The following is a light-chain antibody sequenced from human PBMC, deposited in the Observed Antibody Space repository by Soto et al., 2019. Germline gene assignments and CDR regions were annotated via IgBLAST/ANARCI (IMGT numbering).Light chain of an antibody. CDR1: QSITTW. V-gene: IGKV1-12*02. CDR3: QQVNVYPST. Sequence: IQMTQSPSTVSAYVGDSVTITFRASQSITTWLAWYQQRPGKAPKLLIYAASSLQSGVPSRFSGSGSGTDFTLTISSLQPEDVATYYCQQVNVYPSTFGGGTKVDIK. CDR2: AAS. J-gene: IGKJ4*01.